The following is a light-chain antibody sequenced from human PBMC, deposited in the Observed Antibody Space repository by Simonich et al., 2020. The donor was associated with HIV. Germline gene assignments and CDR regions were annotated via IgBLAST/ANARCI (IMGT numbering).Light chain of an antibody. CDR1: QGVSSSY. Sequence: EIVMTQSPATLSVSPGERATLSCRASQGVSSSYLAWYHQKPGQAPRLLMYDASTRATGIPARFTGSGSGTEFTLTISSLQPEDVATYYCQKYNSAPWTFGQGTKVEIK. CDR3: QKYNSAPWT. V-gene: IGKV3-15*01. J-gene: IGKJ1*01. CDR2: DAS.